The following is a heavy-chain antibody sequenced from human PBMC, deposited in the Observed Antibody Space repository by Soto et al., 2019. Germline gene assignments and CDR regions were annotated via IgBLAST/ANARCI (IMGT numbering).Heavy chain of an antibody. CDR1: GFTFSNAW. J-gene: IGHJ4*02. CDR2: IKSKTDGGTT. CDR3: AKEQTTGAHYALDY. Sequence: GGSLRLSCAASGFTFSNAWMSWVRQAPGKGLEWVGRIKSKTDGGTTDYAAPVKDRFTISRDDSKNTLYLQMNSLRAEDTAVYFCAKEQTTGAHYALDYWGQGTLVTVSS. V-gene: IGHV3-15*01. D-gene: IGHD2-8*02.